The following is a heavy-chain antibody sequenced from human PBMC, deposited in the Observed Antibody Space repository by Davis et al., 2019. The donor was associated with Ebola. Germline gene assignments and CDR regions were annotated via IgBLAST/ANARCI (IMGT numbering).Heavy chain of an antibody. J-gene: IGHJ4*02. CDR3: AMGGNSAGFDY. CDR1: GYTFTSYG. Sequence: ASVKVSCKAYGYTFTSYGISWVRQAPGQGLEWMGWISGYDGNTNYAQNLQGRVTMTTDTSTSTAYMELRSLRSDDTAVYYCAMGGNSAGFDYWGQGTLVTVSS. CDR2: ISGYDGNT. V-gene: IGHV1-18*01. D-gene: IGHD4-23*01.